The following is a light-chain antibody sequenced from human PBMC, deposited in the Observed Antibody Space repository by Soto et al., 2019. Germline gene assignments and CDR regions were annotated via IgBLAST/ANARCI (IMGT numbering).Light chain of an antibody. CDR1: SSNVGGFP. CDR3: AAWDGSLSGVI. Sequence: QSVLTQPPSASATPGQRVSISCSGGSSNVGGFPLNWYQHLPGTAPTLLLYHNTQRPSGVPDRFSGSKSGTSASLAISGLQPEDEGTYYCAAWDGSLSGVIFGGGTKLTVL. CDR2: HNT. J-gene: IGLJ2*01. V-gene: IGLV1-44*01.